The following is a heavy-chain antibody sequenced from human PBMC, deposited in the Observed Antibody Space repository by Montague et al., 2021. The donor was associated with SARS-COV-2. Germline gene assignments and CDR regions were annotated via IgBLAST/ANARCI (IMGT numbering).Heavy chain of an antibody. Sequence: SETLSLTCNVSGDSITSNYWWSWLRQPPGKGLEWIGEIYHTGSTNPNPSLKSRVTMSVDKSKKFFSLSLRSVTAADTATYYCARDGGQRFRAFESWGQGTLVTISS. D-gene: IGHD3-16*01. CDR3: ARDGGQRFRAFES. CDR1: GDSITSNYW. V-gene: IGHV4-4*02. CDR2: IYHTGST. J-gene: IGHJ4*02.